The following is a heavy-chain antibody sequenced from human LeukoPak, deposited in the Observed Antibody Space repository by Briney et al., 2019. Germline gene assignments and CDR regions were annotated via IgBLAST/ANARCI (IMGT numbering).Heavy chain of an antibody. CDR2: IFHSGST. Sequence: SETLSLTCTVSGYSISSGYYWGWIRQPPGKGLEWIGNIFHSGSTYYNPSLKSRVTISLDTSKNQFSLKLSSVTAADTAVYYCARGGYYGSGNDFRFDPWGQGTLVTVSS. D-gene: IGHD3-10*01. CDR3: ARGGYYGSGNDFRFDP. V-gene: IGHV4-38-2*02. CDR1: GYSISSGYY. J-gene: IGHJ5*02.